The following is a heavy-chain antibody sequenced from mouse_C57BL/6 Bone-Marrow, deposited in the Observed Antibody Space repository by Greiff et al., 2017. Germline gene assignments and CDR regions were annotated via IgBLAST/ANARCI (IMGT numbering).Heavy chain of an antibody. D-gene: IGHD4-1*01. CDR3: AREGGLTGRFAY. CDR2: INPYNGGT. J-gene: IGHJ3*01. Sequence: EVQLQQSGPVLVKPGASVKMSCKASGYTFTDYYMNWVKQSHGKSLEWIGVINPYNGGTSYNQKFKGKATLTVDKSSSTAYMELNSLTSEDSAVYYCAREGGLTGRFAYWGQGTLVTVSA. CDR1: GYTFTDYY. V-gene: IGHV1-19*01.